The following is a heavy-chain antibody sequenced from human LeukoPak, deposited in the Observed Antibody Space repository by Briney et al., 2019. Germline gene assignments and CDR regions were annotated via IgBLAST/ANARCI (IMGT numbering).Heavy chain of an antibody. CDR2: ISSSGSAI. CDR3: AGEPGHYYGMDV. D-gene: IGHD2-8*02. V-gene: IGHV3-11*01. CDR1: GFTFSDYF. J-gene: IGHJ6*02. Sequence: PGGSLRLSCAASGFTFSDYFMSWIRQAPGKGLEWISYISSSGSAIYYADSVKGRFTISRDNAKNSLYLQMNSLRAGDTAVYYCAGEPGHYYGMDVWGQGTTVTVSS.